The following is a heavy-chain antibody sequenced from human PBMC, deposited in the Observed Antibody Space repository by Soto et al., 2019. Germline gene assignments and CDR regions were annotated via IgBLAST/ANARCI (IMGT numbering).Heavy chain of an antibody. CDR3: ARGYYSYGFKRFDY. D-gene: IGHD5-18*01. CDR1: GGSFSGYY. J-gene: IGHJ4*02. CDR2: INHSGST. V-gene: IGHV4-34*01. Sequence: PSETLSLTCAVDGGSFSGYYWIWIRQPPGKGLEWIGEINHSGSTNYNPSLKSRVTISVDTSKNQFSLKLSSVTAADTAVYYCARGYYSYGFKRFDYWGQGTLVTVS.